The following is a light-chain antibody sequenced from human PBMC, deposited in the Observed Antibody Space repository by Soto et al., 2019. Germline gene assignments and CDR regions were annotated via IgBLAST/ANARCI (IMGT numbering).Light chain of an antibody. V-gene: IGKV3-15*01. CDR1: QSVSSN. CDR2: ETS. J-gene: IGKJ5*01. Sequence: EIVMTQYPATLSVSPGERATLSCRASQSVSSNLAWCQQKPGQAPRLLIYETSTRANSVPATFSGSGSGPEFTLTITSLQSEDFAVYYCQQSYRRPITFGQGTRLEIK. CDR3: QQSYRRPIT.